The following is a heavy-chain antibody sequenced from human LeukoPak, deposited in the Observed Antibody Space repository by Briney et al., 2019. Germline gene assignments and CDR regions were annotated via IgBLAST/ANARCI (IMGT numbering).Heavy chain of an antibody. V-gene: IGHV4-59*08. Sequence: SETLSLTCTVSGGSISSYYWSWIRQPPGKGLEWIGYIYYSGSTNYDPSLKSRVTISVDTSKNQFSLKLSSVTAADTAVYYCARRRYLGEEFDYWGQGTLVTVSS. CDR2: IYYSGST. J-gene: IGHJ4*02. CDR1: GGSISSYY. CDR3: ARRRYLGEEFDY. D-gene: IGHD3-16*01.